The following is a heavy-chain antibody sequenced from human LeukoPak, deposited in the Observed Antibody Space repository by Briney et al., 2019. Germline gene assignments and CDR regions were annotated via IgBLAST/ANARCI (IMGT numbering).Heavy chain of an antibody. CDR3: ARGLAWEPLVAYFDY. CDR2: IYHSGST. Sequence: SETLSLTCAVSGGSISSGGYSWSWIRQPPGKGLEWIGYIYHSGSTYYNPSLKSRVTISVDRSKNQFSLKLGSVTAADTAVYYCARGLAWEPLVAYFDYWGQGTLVTVSS. V-gene: IGHV4-30-2*01. J-gene: IGHJ4*02. CDR1: GGSISSGGYS. D-gene: IGHD1-26*01.